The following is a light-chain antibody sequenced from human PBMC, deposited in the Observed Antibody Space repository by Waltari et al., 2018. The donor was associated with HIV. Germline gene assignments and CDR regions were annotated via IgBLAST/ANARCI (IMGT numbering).Light chain of an antibody. J-gene: IGLJ2*01. CDR2: NSN. CDR1: RSNIGSNP. V-gene: IGLV1-44*01. CDR3: AAWDDGLNGL. Sequence: QSVLTLPPSASGTPGQRVTISCSGRRSNIGSNPVTWYQQLPGTAPKLLIYNSNQRPSGVPDRFSGSKSGTSASLAISGLQSEDEGAYYCAAWDDGLNGLFGGGTKLTV.